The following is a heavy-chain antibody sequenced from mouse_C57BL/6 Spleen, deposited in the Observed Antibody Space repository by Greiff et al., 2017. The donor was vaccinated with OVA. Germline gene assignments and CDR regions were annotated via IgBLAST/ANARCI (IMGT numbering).Heavy chain of an antibody. V-gene: IGHV5-17*01. CDR2: ISSGSSTI. D-gene: IGHD4-1*01. Sequence: EVKLVESGGGLVKPGGSLKLSCAASGFTFSDYGMHWVRQAPEKGLEWVAYISSGSSTIYYADTVKGRFTISRDNAKNTLFLQMTSLRSEDTAMYYCARGLTGTREGFAYWGQGTLVTVSA. CDR3: ARGLTGTREGFAY. J-gene: IGHJ3*01. CDR1: GFTFSDYG.